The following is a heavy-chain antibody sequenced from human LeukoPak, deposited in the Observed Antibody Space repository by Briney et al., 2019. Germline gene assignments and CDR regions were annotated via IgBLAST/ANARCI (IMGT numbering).Heavy chain of an antibody. CDR2: ISYDGSNK. CDR1: GFTFSSYA. Sequence: PGGSLRLSCAASGFTFSSYAMHWVRQAPGKGLEGVAVISYDGSNKYYADSVKARFTISRDNSKNTLYLQMNSLSADDTAVYYCARDKLRGSAGTYYYMDVWGKGTTVTVSS. V-gene: IGHV3-30*04. J-gene: IGHJ6*03. CDR3: ARDKLRGSAGTYYYMDV. D-gene: IGHD1-26*01.